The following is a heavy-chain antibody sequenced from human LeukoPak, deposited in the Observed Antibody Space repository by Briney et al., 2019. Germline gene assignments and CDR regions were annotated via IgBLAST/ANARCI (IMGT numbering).Heavy chain of an antibody. V-gene: IGHV4-59*01. D-gene: IGHD3-3*01. Sequence: SETLSLTCIVSGGSINNYYWSRVRQSPARGPEWIWYIYYTGITNYNPSLRSRVILSVDTSKNQFSLKLRSVTAADTAVYFCARASSTPGSGYYPFDYWGQGTLVTVSA. CDR2: IYYTGIT. J-gene: IGHJ4*02. CDR3: ARASSTPGSGYYPFDY. CDR1: GGSINNYY.